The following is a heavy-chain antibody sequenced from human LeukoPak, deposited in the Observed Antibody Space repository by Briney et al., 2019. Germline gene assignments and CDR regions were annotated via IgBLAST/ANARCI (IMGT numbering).Heavy chain of an antibody. Sequence: PGGSLRLSCAASGFTFSTYSMSWVRQAPGKGLEWVSYISSSGGTKYYAASVKGRFTISRDNAKNSLYLRMNSLRDEDTAVYYCARDITSDWSYWGQGTLVTVSS. CDR3: ARDITSDWSY. CDR1: GFTFSTYS. D-gene: IGHD3-9*01. V-gene: IGHV3-48*02. J-gene: IGHJ4*02. CDR2: ISSSGGTK.